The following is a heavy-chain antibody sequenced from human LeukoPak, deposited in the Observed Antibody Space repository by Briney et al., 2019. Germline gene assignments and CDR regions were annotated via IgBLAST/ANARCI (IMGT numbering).Heavy chain of an antibody. V-gene: IGHV4-34*01. D-gene: IGHD5-18*01. Sequence: SEALSLTCAVYGGSFSGYYWSWIRQPPGKGLEWIGEINHSGSTNYNPSLKSRVTISVDTSKNQFSLKLSSVTAADTAVYYCARGGVEEGTAMVSAFDIWGQGTVVTVSS. CDR3: ARGGVEEGTAMVSAFDI. J-gene: IGHJ3*02. CDR2: INHSGST. CDR1: GGSFSGYY.